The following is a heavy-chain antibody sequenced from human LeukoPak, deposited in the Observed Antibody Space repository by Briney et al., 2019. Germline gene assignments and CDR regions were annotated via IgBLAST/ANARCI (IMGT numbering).Heavy chain of an antibody. CDR2: INHSGST. J-gene: IGHJ3*02. V-gene: IGHV4-39*07. CDR1: GGSISSSSYY. CDR3: ASQMYYYDSSGYRSNAFDI. Sequence: SETLSLTCTVSGGSISSSSYYWGWIRQPPGKGLEWIGEINHSGSTNYNPSLKSRVTISVDTSKNQFSLKLSSVTAADTAVYYCASQMYYYDSSGYRSNAFDIWGQGTMVTVSS. D-gene: IGHD3-22*01.